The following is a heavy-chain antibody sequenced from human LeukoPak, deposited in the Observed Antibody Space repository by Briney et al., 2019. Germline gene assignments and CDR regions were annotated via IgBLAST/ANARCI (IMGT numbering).Heavy chain of an antibody. J-gene: IGHJ4*02. D-gene: IGHD5-18*01. Sequence: GGSLRLSCAASGFPFTNYWMHWVRQVPGKGLVWVSRLNSDGTITHYADSVKGRFTISRDNPKNTLYLDMNSLRADDTAVYYCARSRPSYTYGYDDWGQGTLVSVSS. CDR3: ARSRPSYTYGYDD. CDR2: LNSDGTIT. CDR1: GFPFTNYW. V-gene: IGHV3-74*01.